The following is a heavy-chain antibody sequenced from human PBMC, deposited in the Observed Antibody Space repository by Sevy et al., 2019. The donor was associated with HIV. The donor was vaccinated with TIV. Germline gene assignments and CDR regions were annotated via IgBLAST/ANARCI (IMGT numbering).Heavy chain of an antibody. D-gene: IGHD2-15*01. CDR1: GFTFTSYA. CDR2: ISGSESST. Sequence: GGSLRLSCAASGFTFTSYAMSWVRQAPGKGLEWVSAISGSESSTYYADSVKGRFTISRDNSKNTLYLQMNNLRAEDTALYYCAKDIVLVVGDAFDIWGHGTMVTVSS. J-gene: IGHJ3*02. CDR3: AKDIVLVVGDAFDI. V-gene: IGHV3-23*01.